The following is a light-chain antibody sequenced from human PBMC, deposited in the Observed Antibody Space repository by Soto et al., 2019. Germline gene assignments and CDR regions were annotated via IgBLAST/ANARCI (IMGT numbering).Light chain of an antibody. CDR2: RNN. V-gene: IGLV1-47*01. Sequence: QSVLTQPPSASGTPGQRVTISCSGSSSNIGSNYVYWYQQLPGTAPKLLIYRNNQRPSGVPDRFSGSTSGTSASLAISGLRSEDEDDYYCAAWDDSLSGPVFGGGTQLTVL. J-gene: IGLJ7*01. CDR3: AAWDDSLSGPV. CDR1: SSNIGSNY.